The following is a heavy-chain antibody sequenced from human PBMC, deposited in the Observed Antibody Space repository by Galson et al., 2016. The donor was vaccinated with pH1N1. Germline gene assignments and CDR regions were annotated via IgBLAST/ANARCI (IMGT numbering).Heavy chain of an antibody. J-gene: IGHJ3*02. CDR3: ARRYSSGWSEGDDAFDI. D-gene: IGHD6-19*01. Sequence: ETLSLTCGVSGYSITRGYYWGWIRQPPGKGLEWIGTIHHTGNTDYNPSLKNRLTISLDTSKNQFSLKLISVTAADTAMYYCARRYSSGWSEGDDAFDIWGQGTMVTVSS. CDR1: GYSITRGYY. CDR2: IHHTGNT. V-gene: IGHV4-38-2*01.